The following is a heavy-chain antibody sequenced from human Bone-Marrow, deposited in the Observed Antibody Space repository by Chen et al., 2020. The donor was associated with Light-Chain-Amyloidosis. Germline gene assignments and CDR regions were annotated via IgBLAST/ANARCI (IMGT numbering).Heavy chain of an antibody. CDR1: GYTFSNHY. D-gene: IGHD2-15*01. CDR3: ARGSGGNFYMVDY. Sequence: QVQLVQSGAEVRKPGASVKVSCKASGYTFSNHYIHWARQAPGQGLEWMGLINPNAGSTSYPQKFQDRLTMTRDTSTTTVSMSLSSLRSEDTAVYYCARGSGGNFYMVDYWGQGTLVSVSS. J-gene: IGHJ4*02. V-gene: IGHV1-46*01. CDR2: INPNAGST.